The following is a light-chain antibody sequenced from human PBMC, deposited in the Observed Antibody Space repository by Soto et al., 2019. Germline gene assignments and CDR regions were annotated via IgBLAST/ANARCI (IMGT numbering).Light chain of an antibody. CDR2: DAS. CDR3: QERSNWPSMYT. J-gene: IGKJ2*01. CDR1: QSVSSY. V-gene: IGKV3-11*01. Sequence: EIVLTQSPATLSLSPGERATLSCRASQSVSSYLAWYQQKPGQAPRLLIYDASNRATGIPARFSCSGSGTDFTLTISSLEPEDFAVYYCQERSNWPSMYTFGQGTKLVIK.